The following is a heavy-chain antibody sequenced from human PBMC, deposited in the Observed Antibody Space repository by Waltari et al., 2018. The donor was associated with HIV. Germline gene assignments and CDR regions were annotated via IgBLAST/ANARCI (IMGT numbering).Heavy chain of an antibody. CDR2: ISSSSSFI. J-gene: IGHJ6*02. V-gene: IGHV3-21*01. Sequence: EVQLVESGGGLVKPGGSLRLSCAASGFTFSSYSMNWVRQAPGKGLEWVSSISSSSSFIYSADSVKGRFTISRDNAKNSLYLQMCSLRAEDTAVYFCARVGPYSYGFRGYYYGMDVWGQGTTVTVSS. CDR1: GFTFSSYS. D-gene: IGHD5-18*01. CDR3: ARVGPYSYGFRGYYYGMDV.